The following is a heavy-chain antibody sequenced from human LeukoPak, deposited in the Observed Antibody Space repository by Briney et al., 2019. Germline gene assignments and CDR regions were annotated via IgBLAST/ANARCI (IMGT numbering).Heavy chain of an antibody. J-gene: IGHJ6*02. CDR1: GGSFSGYY. CDR3: ARRQTGSRYGMDV. D-gene: IGHD3-9*01. CDR2: INDSGST. Sequence: PSETLSLTCAVYGGSFSGYYWKWISQPPVKGLEWIGEINDSGSTNYNPSLKSRVTISLDTSKNQFSLKVTSVTAADTAVYYCARRQTGSRYGMDVWGQGTTVTVSS. V-gene: IGHV4-34*01.